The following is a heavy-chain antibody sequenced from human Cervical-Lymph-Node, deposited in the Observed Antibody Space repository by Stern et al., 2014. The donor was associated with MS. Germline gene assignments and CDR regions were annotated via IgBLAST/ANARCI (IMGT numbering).Heavy chain of an antibody. Sequence: VQLVESGGGVVQPGTSLRLSCAASGFTFSHHGMQWVRQAPGKGLEWVAVIWDDGGNKYYADSVKGRFTISRDNSQNTLFLQLNSLRAEDTAVYYCAKASGTYGSGSLDSWGQGTLVTVSS. J-gene: IGHJ4*02. CDR1: GFTFSHHG. D-gene: IGHD3-10*01. CDR3: AKASGTYGSGSLDS. V-gene: IGHV3-33*03. CDR2: IWDDGGNK.